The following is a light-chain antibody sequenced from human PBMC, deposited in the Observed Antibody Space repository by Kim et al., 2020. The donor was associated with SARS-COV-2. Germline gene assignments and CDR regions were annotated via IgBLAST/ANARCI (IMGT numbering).Light chain of an antibody. V-gene: IGLV3-1*01. CDR3: QVWDSTTTV. CDR1: RLGDKY. J-gene: IGLJ2*01. CDR2: QDT. Sequence: SYELTQPPSVSVSPGQTASITCSGDRLGDKYACWYQQKPGQSPVVVIYQDTKRPSGIPERFSGSNSGNTATLTISGTQAMDEADYYCQVWDSTTTVFGGWTQLTVL.